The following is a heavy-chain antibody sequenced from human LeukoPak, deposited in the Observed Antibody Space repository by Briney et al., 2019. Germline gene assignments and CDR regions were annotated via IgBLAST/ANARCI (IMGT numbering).Heavy chain of an antibody. CDR1: GFTFSNAW. CDR3: TVDRLFFQF. V-gene: IGHV3-15*01. Sequence: GGSLRLSCVGSGFTFSNAWVSWVRLTPEEGLEWLGRVKSETDGGTIDHAAPVKGRFNISRDDSSNTVFLQMSSLKIDDTAVYYCTVDRLFFQFWGQGSLVTVSS. CDR2: VKSETDGGTI. D-gene: IGHD3-3*01. J-gene: IGHJ4*02.